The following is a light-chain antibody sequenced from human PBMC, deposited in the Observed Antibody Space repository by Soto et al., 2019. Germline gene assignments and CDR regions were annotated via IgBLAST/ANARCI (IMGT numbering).Light chain of an antibody. J-gene: IGKJ1*01. V-gene: IGKV1-5*03. CDR2: KAT. CDR3: QHYNSYTEA. Sequence: DIKMTPYPSTLTVYVGDRDTITYRASKAISSWWAWYQQNIGKAHKLLIYKATTLKSGVFKRFSGSGSETEFSLTIRSQQCDAVALYYCQHYNSYTEAFVQRTKVNIK. CDR1: KAISSW.